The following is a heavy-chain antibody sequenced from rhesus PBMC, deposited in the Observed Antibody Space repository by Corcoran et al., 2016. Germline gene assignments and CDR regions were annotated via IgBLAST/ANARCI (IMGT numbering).Heavy chain of an antibody. D-gene: IGHD6-31*01. CDR1: GGSISSNY. Sequence: QLQLQESGPGLVKPSETLSFTCAVSGGSISSNYWRWIRQPPGKGLEWIGRLSGGGGCTDYNPSLKSRVTISKDTSKNQFSLKLSSVTAADTAVYYCARIYSSGPDYWGQGVLVTVSS. J-gene: IGHJ4*01. CDR2: LSGGGGCT. CDR3: ARIYSSGPDY. V-gene: IGHV4-173*01.